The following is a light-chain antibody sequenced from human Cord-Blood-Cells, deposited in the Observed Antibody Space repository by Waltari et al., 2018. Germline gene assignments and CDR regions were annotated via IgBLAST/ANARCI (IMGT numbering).Light chain of an antibody. CDR2: EVS. V-gene: IGLV2-8*01. CDR1: TSDVGGYTH. J-gene: IGLJ3*02. Sequence: QSALTQPPSASGSPGHPVPIPCTGPTSDVGGYTHVSWYQQHPGKAPKLMIYEVSKRPSGVPDRFSGSKSGNTASLTVSGLQAEDEADYYCSSYAGSNNLVFGGGTKLTVL. CDR3: SSYAGSNNLV.